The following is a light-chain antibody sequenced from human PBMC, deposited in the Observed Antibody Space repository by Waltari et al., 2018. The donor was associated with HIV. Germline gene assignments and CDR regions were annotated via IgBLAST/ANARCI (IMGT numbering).Light chain of an antibody. J-gene: IGLJ3*02. V-gene: IGLV2-11*01. CDR3: CSYAGMYTWV. CDR2: DVS. Sequence: QSSLTQPRSVSGSPGQSVTISCSGTSSDVGSYNYVSWYQQHPGKAPKVMIYDVSKRPSGVPDRFSGAKSGKTASLTISGLQAEDEADYYCCSYAGMYTWVFGGGTK. CDR1: SSDVGSYNY.